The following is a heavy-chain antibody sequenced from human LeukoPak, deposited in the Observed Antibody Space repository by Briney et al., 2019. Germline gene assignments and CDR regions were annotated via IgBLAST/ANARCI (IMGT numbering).Heavy chain of an antibody. Sequence: GESLKISCKGSGYSFTSYWIGWVRQMPGKGLGWMGILYPGDSDTGYSPSFQDKVTISADKSISTAYLQWRSLKASDTAMYYCARQGEQLVSRHFDYWGQGTLVTVSS. J-gene: IGHJ4*02. D-gene: IGHD6-6*01. CDR3: ARQGEQLVSRHFDY. CDR1: GYSFTSYW. CDR2: LYPGDSDT. V-gene: IGHV5-51*01.